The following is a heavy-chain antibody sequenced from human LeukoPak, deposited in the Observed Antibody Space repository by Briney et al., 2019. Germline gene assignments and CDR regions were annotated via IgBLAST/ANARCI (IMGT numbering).Heavy chain of an antibody. CDR2: IKQDGSEK. D-gene: IGHD2-15*01. CDR1: GFTFSSYE. J-gene: IGHJ6*03. V-gene: IGHV3-7*01. Sequence: GGSLRLSCAASGFTFSSYEMNWVRQAPGKGLEWVANIKQDGSEKYYVDSVKGRFTISRDNAKNSLYLQMNSLRAEDTAVYYCARVRLPYYYYMDVWGKGTTVTVSS. CDR3: ARVRLPYYYYMDV.